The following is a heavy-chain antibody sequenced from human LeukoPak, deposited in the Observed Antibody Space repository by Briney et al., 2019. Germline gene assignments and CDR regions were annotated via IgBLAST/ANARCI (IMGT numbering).Heavy chain of an antibody. CDR2: INPNSGGT. Sequence: GASVKVSCKASGYTFTGYYMHWVRQAPGQGLEWMGWINPNSGGTNYAQKFQGRVTMTRDTSISTAYMELSRLRSDDTAVYYCARDRSPYYYDSSGEFDYWGQGTLVTVSS. V-gene: IGHV1-2*02. J-gene: IGHJ4*02. CDR1: GYTFTGYY. CDR3: ARDRSPYYYDSSGEFDY. D-gene: IGHD3-22*01.